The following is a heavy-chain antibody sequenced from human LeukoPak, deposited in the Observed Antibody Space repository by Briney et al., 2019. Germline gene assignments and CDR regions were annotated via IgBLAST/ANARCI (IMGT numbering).Heavy chain of an antibody. CDR1: GGSISSYY. D-gene: IGHD2-15*01. V-gene: IGHV4-59*08. J-gene: IGHJ4*02. CDR3: ASSFIFHNLGYCSGGSCYSGRPGNCYFGY. Sequence: SETLSLTCTVSGGSISSYYWSWIRQPPGKGLEWIGYIYYSGSTNYNPSLKSRVTISVDTSKNQFSLKLSSVTAADTAVYYCASSFIFHNLGYCSGGSCYSGRPGNCYFGYWGQGTLVTVSS. CDR2: IYYSGST.